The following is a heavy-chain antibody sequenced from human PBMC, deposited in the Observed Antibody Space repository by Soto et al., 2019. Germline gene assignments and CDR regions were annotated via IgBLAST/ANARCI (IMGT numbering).Heavy chain of an antibody. V-gene: IGHV1-69*12. D-gene: IGHD6-13*01. J-gene: IGHJ3*02. Sequence: QVQLVQSGAEVKKPGSSVKVACKVSGDTFSNYAINWVRQAPGQGLEWMGAIVPIFSTANYAQKFQGRVTITADEFTITAYMELSGLRSDDTATYYCARETSAPGTFREYASDIWGQGTLVTVSS. CDR2: IVPIFSTA. CDR3: ARETSAPGTFREYASDI. CDR1: GDTFSNYA.